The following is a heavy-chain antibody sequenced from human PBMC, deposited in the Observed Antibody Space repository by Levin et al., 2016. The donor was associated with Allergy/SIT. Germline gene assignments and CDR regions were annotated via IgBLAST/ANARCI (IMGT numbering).Heavy chain of an antibody. CDR2: IGSSGSTI. D-gene: IGHD3-3*01. V-gene: IGHV3-11*01. CDR1: GFSFSDYY. J-gene: IGHJ4*02. Sequence: LSLTCAASGFSFSDYYMSWIRQAPGKGLEWVANIGSSGSTIFYADSVKGRFTISRDNAENSLYLQMNSLRAEDTAVYYCARDPDFWSGYYYFDYWGQGTLVTVSS. CDR3: ARDPDFWSGYYYFDY.